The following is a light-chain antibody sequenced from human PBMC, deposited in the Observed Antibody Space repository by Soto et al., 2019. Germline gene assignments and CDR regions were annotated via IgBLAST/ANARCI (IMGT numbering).Light chain of an antibody. J-gene: IGKJ2*01. CDR1: QDIRSW. Sequence: DVQMTQSPSSVSASVGDRVTITCRASQDIRSWLTWYQQKPGQAPKLLIYAASTLQNGVPSRFRGSGYGTDFNLTISGLQPEDFATYYCQQANGFPHAFGQGTRLDIK. CDR2: AAS. CDR3: QQANGFPHA. V-gene: IGKV1-12*01.